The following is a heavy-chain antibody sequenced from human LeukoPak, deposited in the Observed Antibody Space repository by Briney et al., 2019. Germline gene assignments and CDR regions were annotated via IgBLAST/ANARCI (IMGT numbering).Heavy chain of an antibody. D-gene: IGHD6-13*01. V-gene: IGHV4-59*12. CDR1: DGSIRSYY. J-gene: IGHJ4*02. Sequence: SETLSLTCTVSDGSIRSYYWSWIRQPPGKGLEWIGYIYYSGSTYYNPSLKSRVTISVDTSKNQFSLKLSSVTAADTAVYYCARGSGGTIPFDYWGQGAQVTVSS. CDR3: ARGSGGTIPFDY. CDR2: IYYSGST.